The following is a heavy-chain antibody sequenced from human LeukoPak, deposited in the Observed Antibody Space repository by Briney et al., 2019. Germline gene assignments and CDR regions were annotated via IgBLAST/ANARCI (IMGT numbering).Heavy chain of an antibody. CDR2: ISSSGTYV. V-gene: IGHV3-21*01. CDR1: GFTFSSYS. CDR3: ARESGYSGYDYDY. Sequence: PGGSLRLSCAASGFTFSSYSMNWVRQAPGKGLEWVSSISSSGTYVYYADSVKGRFTISRDNAKNSLSLQMNSLRADDAAVYYCARESGYSGYDYDYWGQGTLVTVSS. D-gene: IGHD5-12*01. J-gene: IGHJ4*02.